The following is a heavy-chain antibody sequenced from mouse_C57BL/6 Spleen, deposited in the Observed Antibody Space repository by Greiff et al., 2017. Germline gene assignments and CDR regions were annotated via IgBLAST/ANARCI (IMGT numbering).Heavy chain of an antibody. CDR2: IYPGSGST. V-gene: IGHV1-55*01. D-gene: IGHD1-1*01. Sequence: QVQLQQSGAELVKPGASVKMSCKASGYTFTSHWITWVKQRPGQGLEWIGDIYPGSGSTNYNEKFKSKATLNVDTYSSTASMQLSSLTSADSAIYYGARLRRYYFDYWGQGTTLTVSS. CDR1: GYTFTSHW. J-gene: IGHJ2*01. CDR3: ARLRRYYFDY.